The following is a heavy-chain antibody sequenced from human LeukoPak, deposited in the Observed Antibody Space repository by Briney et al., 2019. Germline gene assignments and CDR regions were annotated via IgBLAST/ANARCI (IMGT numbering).Heavy chain of an antibody. CDR1: GFTFSSYW. J-gene: IGHJ4*02. CDR2: IKQDGSEK. CDR3: AREESSIAARPFDY. V-gene: IGHV3-7*01. Sequence: GGSLRLSCAASGFTFSSYWMSWVRQAPGKGLERVANIKQDGSEKYYVDSVKGRFTISRDNAKNSLYLQMNSLRAEDTAVYYCAREESSIAARPFDYWGQGTLVTVSS. D-gene: IGHD6-6*01.